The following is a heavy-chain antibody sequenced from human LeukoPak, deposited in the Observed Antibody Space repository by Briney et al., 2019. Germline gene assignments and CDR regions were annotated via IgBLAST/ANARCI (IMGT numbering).Heavy chain of an antibody. D-gene: IGHD5-24*01. Sequence: GGSLRLSCAASGVTLNSYWMHWVRQAPGKGLVWVSRIDNDGGTSYADSVKGRFTITRDNAKNTLYLQMNSLRAEDTALYYCARDLNYNLDFWGQGTLVTVSS. J-gene: IGHJ4*02. CDR3: ARDLNYNLDF. V-gene: IGHV3-74*01. CDR1: GVTLNSYW. CDR2: IDNDGGT.